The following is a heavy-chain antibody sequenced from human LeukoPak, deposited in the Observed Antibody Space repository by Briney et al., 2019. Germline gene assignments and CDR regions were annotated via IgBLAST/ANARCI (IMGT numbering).Heavy chain of an antibody. CDR3: ATGFAAGGVITYYFDY. J-gene: IGHJ4*02. CDR2: ISAYNGNT. Sequence: GASVKVSCKASGYTFTSYGISWVRQAPGQGLEWMGWISAYNGNTNYAQKLQGRVTMTTDTSTDTAYMELSSLRSEDTAVYYCATGFAAGGVITYYFDYWGQGTLVTVSS. D-gene: IGHD3-16*02. CDR1: GYTFTSYG. V-gene: IGHV1-18*01.